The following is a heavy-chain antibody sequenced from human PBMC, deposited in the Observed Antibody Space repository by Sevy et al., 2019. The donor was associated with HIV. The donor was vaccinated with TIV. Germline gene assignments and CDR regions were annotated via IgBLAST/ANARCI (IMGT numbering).Heavy chain of an antibody. D-gene: IGHD6-13*01. J-gene: IGHJ6*02. Sequence: GGSLRLSCAASGFTFNIFSINWVRQAPGKGLEWVSAISGSGGSTYYADSVKGRFTISRDKSKNTLFLQMNSLRAEDTAVYYCAKGDSTFYGLDVWGQGTTVTVSS. CDR1: GFTFNIFS. CDR2: ISGSGGST. V-gene: IGHV3-23*01. CDR3: AKGDSTFYGLDV.